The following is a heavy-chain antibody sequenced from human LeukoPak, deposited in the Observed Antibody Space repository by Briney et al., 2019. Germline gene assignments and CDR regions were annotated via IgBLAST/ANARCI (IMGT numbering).Heavy chain of an antibody. J-gene: IGHJ4*02. D-gene: IGHD6-13*01. CDR3: ARGHRSSSWYSLDY. CDR2: INSDGSST. V-gene: IGHV3-74*01. CDR1: GFTFSSYW. Sequence: GGSLRLSCAASGFTFSSYWMHWVRQAPGKGLVWVSRINSDGSSTSYADSVKGRFTISRDNAKNTLYLQMNSLRAEDTAVYYCARGHRSSSWYSLDYWGQGTLVTVSS.